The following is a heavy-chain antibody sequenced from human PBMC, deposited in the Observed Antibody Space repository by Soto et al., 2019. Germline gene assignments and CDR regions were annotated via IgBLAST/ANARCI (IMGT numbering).Heavy chain of an antibody. CDR2: IYYSGST. CDR3: ASHLSTGEDDFDI. D-gene: IGHD7-27*01. Sequence: QVQLQESGPGLVKPSQTLSITCTVSVGSISSGGYYWSWIRQHPGKGLEWIGYIYYSGSTYYNPSLKSRVTISVDTSKNQFSLKLSSVTAADTTVYYCASHLSTGEDDFDIWGQGTMVTVSS. CDR1: VGSISSGGYY. V-gene: IGHV4-31*03. J-gene: IGHJ3*02.